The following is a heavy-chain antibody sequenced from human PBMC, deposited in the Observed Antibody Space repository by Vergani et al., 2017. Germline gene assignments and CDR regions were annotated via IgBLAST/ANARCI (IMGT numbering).Heavy chain of an antibody. V-gene: IGHV5-51*01. Sequence: EVQLVQSGAEVKKPGESLKISCKGSGYSFTIYWIVCVRQIPGKGLEWMGIIYPGDSDTRYSPSFQGQVTISADKSISTAYLQWSSLKASDTAMYYCARYCSGGSCYGGAGMDVWGQGTTVTVSS. CDR2: IYPGDSDT. J-gene: IGHJ6*02. D-gene: IGHD2-15*01. CDR1: GYSFTIYW. CDR3: ARYCSGGSCYGGAGMDV.